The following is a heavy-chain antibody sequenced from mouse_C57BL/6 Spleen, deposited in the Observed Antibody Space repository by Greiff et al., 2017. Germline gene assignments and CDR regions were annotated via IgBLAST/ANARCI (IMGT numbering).Heavy chain of an antibody. CDR2: IHPNSGST. CDR1: GYTFTSYW. V-gene: IGHV1-64*01. CDR3: ARDYYGRGADWYFDV. Sequence: VQLQQPGAELVKPGASVKLSCKASGYTFTSYWMHWVKQRPGQGLEWIGMIHPNSGSTNYNEKFKSKATLTVDKSSSTAYMQLSSRTSEDSAVYYCARDYYGRGADWYFDVWGTGTTVTVAS. J-gene: IGHJ1*03. D-gene: IGHD1-1*01.